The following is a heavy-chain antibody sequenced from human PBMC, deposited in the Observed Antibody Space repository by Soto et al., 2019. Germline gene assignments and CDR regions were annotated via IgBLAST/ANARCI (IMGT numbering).Heavy chain of an antibody. CDR3: ARGIDYGDYDGDDAFDI. V-gene: IGHV4-39*01. CDR2: IYYSGST. J-gene: IGHJ3*02. CDR1: GGSISSSSYY. Sequence: SETLSLTCTVSGGSISSSSYYWGWIRQPPGKGLEWIGSIYYSGSTYYNPSLKSRVTISVDTSKNQFSLKLSSVTAADTAVYYCARGIDYGDYDGDDAFDIWGQGTMVT. D-gene: IGHD4-17*01.